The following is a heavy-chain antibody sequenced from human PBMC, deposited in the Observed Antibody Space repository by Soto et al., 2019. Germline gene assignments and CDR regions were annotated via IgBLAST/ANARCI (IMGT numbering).Heavy chain of an antibody. V-gene: IGHV4-30-4*01. CDR2: IYYSGST. D-gene: IGHD4-17*01. Sequence: SETLSLTCTVSGGSISSGDYYWSWIRQPPGKGLEWIGYIYYSGSTYYNPSLKSRVTISVDTSKNQFSPKPSSVTAADTAVYYCARHYGGNSAPYYYYYGMDVWGQGTTVTVSS. CDR3: ARHYGGNSAPYYYYYGMDV. J-gene: IGHJ6*02. CDR1: GGSISSGDYY.